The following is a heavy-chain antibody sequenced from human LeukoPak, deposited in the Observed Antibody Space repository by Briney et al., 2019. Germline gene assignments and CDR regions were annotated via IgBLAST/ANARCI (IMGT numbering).Heavy chain of an antibody. CDR3: ARDALTGTPSSAFNV. V-gene: IGHV3-33*01. CDR2: IWSDGGGR. CDR1: GFSFRTYA. J-gene: IGHJ3*01. Sequence: GGSLRLSCTASGFSFRTYAMHWVRQTPGKGPEWVAMIWSDGGGRHYADSVKGRFTISRDNSMHILYLQMSSLRVEDTAIYYCARDALTGTPSSAFNVWGQGTMVTVSS. D-gene: IGHD6-6*01.